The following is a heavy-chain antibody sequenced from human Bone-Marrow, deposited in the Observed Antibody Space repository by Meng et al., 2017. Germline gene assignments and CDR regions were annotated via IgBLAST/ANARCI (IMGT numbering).Heavy chain of an antibody. D-gene: IGHD2-2*01. V-gene: IGHV7-4-1*02. Sequence: QVQLAQSGAEVKKTGSSVKVPCNASGYTFTSYGISWVRQAPGQGLEWMGWINSVTGNPTYARGFTGRFVFSLDTSVSTAYLQISSLKTDDTAMYYCTRDGYSDCSSTSCYDYWGQGTLVTVSS. CDR3: TRDGYSDCSSTSCYDY. CDR1: GYTFTSYG. J-gene: IGHJ4*02. CDR2: INSVTGNP.